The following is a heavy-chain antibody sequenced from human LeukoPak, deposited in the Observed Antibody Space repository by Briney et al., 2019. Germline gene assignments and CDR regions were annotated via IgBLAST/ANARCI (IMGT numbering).Heavy chain of an antibody. CDR2: ISYDGSNK. CDR3: AKLRLGYYETFDY. V-gene: IGHV3-30*18. J-gene: IGHJ4*02. D-gene: IGHD3-22*01. CDR1: GFTFSSYG. Sequence: PGGSLRLSCAASGFTFSSYGMHWVRQAPGKGLEWVAVISYDGSNKYYADSVKGRFTISRDNSKNTLYLQMNSLRAEDTAVYYCAKLRLGYYETFDYWGQGTLVTVSS.